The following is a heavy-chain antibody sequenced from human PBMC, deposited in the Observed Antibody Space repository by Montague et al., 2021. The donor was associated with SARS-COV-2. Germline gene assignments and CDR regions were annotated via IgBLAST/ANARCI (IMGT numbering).Heavy chain of an antibody. D-gene: IGHD4-17*01. V-gene: IGHV2-70*11. CDR3: ARMTVTTALDY. Sequence: PVLVKPTQTLTLTCTFSGFSLSTSGICVSWIRQPPGKALEWLARXDWDDDKYYSTSLKTRLTIPTDTSKNQVVLTMTNMDPVDTATYYCARMTVTTALDYWGQGTLVTVSS. CDR2: XDWDDDK. CDR1: GFSLSTSGIC. J-gene: IGHJ4*02.